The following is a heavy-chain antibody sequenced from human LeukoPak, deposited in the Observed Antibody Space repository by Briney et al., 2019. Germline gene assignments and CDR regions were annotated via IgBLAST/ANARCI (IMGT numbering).Heavy chain of an antibody. J-gene: IGHJ4*02. CDR1: GFTFSSYG. CDR3: AKDLGRRGSGSPIDY. Sequence: GRSLRLSCAASGFTFSSYGMHWVRQAPGKGLEWVAVISYDGSNKYYADSVKGRFTISRDNSKNTLYLQMNSLRAEDTAVYYCAKDLGRRGSGSPIDYWGQGTLVTVSS. D-gene: IGHD3-10*01. CDR2: ISYDGSNK. V-gene: IGHV3-30*18.